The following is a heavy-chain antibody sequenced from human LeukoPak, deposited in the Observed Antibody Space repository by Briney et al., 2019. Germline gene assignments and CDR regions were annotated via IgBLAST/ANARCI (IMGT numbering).Heavy chain of an antibody. D-gene: IGHD6-19*01. CDR1: GGSISSSSYY. Sequence: SSETLSLTCTVSGGSISSSSYYWGWIRQPPGEGLEWIGSIYYSGSTYYNPSLKSRVTISVDTSKNQFSLKLSSVTAADTAVYYCARIGNSSGWYSRYFDLWGRGTLVTVSS. CDR2: IYYSGST. CDR3: ARIGNSSGWYSRYFDL. V-gene: IGHV4-39*07. J-gene: IGHJ2*01.